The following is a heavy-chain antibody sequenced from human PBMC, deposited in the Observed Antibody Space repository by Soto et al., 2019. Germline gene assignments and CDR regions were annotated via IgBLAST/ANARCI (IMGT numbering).Heavy chain of an antibody. CDR2: IDPSDSYT. Sequence: GESLKISCKGSGYIFTSYWISWVRQMPGKGLEWMGRIDPSDSYTNYSPSFQGHVTISADKSISTAYLQWNSLKASDAAIYYCARHADSSSPNWFDPWGQGTLVTVSS. V-gene: IGHV5-10-1*01. J-gene: IGHJ5*02. CDR1: GYIFTSYW. D-gene: IGHD6-6*01. CDR3: ARHADSSSPNWFDP.